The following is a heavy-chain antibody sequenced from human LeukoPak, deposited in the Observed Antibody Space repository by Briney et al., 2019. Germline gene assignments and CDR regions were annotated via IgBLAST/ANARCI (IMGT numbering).Heavy chain of an antibody. Sequence: PGGSLRLSCAASGFTFNDYWMHWVRQAPGKGLVWVSRIKGDGSSTTCADSVKGRFTISRDNAKNTLYLQMNSLRAEDTAVYYCARDLSYSLEYWGQGTLVTVSS. D-gene: IGHD3-10*01. V-gene: IGHV3-74*01. CDR3: ARDLSYSLEY. CDR1: GFTFNDYW. J-gene: IGHJ4*02. CDR2: IKGDGSST.